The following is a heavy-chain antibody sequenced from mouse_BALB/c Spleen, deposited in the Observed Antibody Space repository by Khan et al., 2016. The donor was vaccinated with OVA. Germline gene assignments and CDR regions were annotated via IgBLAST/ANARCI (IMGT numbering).Heavy chain of an antibody. Sequence: EVELVESGGGLVKPGGSLKLSCAASGFAFSSYDMSWVRQTPEKRLEWVAYISSGGGSTYYTDTVKGRFTISRDNAKDNLYLQMCSLKSEYTSMYYCARPSGTWFAYWGQGTLVTVSA. V-gene: IGHV5-12-1*01. CDR2: ISSGGGST. CDR1: GFAFSSYD. D-gene: IGHD3-3*01. CDR3: ARPSGTWFAY. J-gene: IGHJ3*01.